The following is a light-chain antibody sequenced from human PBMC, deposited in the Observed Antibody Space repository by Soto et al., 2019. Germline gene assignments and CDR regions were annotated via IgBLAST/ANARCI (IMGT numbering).Light chain of an antibody. Sequence: DIQMTQSPSTLSASVGDRVTITCRASQSISSWLAWYQQKPGKAPKLLIYKAYSLESGVPSRFSGSGSGTEFTLTISSLQPDDFATYYCQQYNSYPLYTFGQGTRLEIK. CDR1: QSISSW. CDR2: KAY. J-gene: IGKJ5*01. CDR3: QQYNSYPLYT. V-gene: IGKV1-5*03.